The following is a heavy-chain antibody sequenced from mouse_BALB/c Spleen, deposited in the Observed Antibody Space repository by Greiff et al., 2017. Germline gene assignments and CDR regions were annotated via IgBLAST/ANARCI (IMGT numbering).Heavy chain of an antibody. Sequence: VQLQQSGPVLARPGASVKMSCKASGYTFTSYWMHWVKQRPGQGLEWIGAIYPGNSATSYNQKFKGKAKLTAVTSTSTAYMELSSLTMEDSAVYYYTRGRCITAAPLDYWGQGTTLTVSS. V-gene: IGHV1-5*01. J-gene: IGHJ2*01. CDR2: IYPGNSAT. CDR3: TRGRCITAAPLDY. CDR1: GYTFTSYW. D-gene: IGHD1-2*01.